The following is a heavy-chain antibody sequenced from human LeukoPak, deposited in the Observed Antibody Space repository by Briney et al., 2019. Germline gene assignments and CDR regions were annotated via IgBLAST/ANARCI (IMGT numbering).Heavy chain of an antibody. CDR3: ARRDHIAGRLDY. CDR2: INRDGGII. Sequence: GGSLRLSCAASGFTLSTYEMSWVRQAPGKGLEGVSYINRDGGIIYSADSVRGRFTISRDTAKNSLDLQMNSLRVEDTAIYYCARRDHIAGRLDYWGQGTLVTVSS. V-gene: IGHV3-48*03. D-gene: IGHD6-6*01. CDR1: GFTLSTYE. J-gene: IGHJ4*02.